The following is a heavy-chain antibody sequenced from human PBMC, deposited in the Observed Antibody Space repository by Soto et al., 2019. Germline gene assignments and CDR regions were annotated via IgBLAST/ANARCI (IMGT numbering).Heavy chain of an antibody. D-gene: IGHD2-2*01. CDR2: IYHSGNA. J-gene: IGHJ4*02. V-gene: IGHV4-59*13. CDR3: ARAHAPTLPFDS. CDR1: GDSIRNGY. Sequence: PETLSLTCTVSGDSIRNGYWSWIRQPPGKGLEWIGFIYHSGNAKYNPSLKSRVAMSVDSSKNQISLSLNSVTAADSAVYFCARAHAPTLPFDSWGQGTLVTVSS.